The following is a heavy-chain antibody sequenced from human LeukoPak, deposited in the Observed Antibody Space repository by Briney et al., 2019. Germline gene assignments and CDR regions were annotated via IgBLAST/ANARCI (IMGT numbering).Heavy chain of an antibody. CDR1: GGSISSGGYY. J-gene: IGHJ4*02. CDR3: ARVGPFYYFDY. Sequence: PSETLSLTCTVSGGSISSGGYYWSWIRQHPGKGLEWIGYIYYSGSTYYNPSLKSRVTISVDTSKNQFSLKLSSVTAADTAVYYCARVGPFYYFDYWGQGTLVTVSS. V-gene: IGHV4-31*03. CDR2: IYYSGST.